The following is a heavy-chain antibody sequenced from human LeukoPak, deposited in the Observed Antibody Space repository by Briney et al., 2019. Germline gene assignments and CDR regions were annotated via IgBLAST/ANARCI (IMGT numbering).Heavy chain of an antibody. D-gene: IGHD3-9*01. V-gene: IGHV4-39*07. Sequence: PSETLSLTCTVSGDSISRSNYYWSWIRQPPGKGLEWVGEINHSGSTNYNPSLKSRVTISVDTSKNQFSLKLSSVTAADTAVYYCARVGAVLRYFDWFPYEGRGGAFDIWGQGTMVTVSS. CDR2: INHSGST. J-gene: IGHJ3*02. CDR1: GDSISRSNYY. CDR3: ARVGAVLRYFDWFPYEGRGGAFDI.